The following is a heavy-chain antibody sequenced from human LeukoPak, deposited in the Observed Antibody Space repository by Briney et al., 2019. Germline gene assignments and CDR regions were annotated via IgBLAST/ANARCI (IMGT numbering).Heavy chain of an antibody. V-gene: IGHV1-18*01. Sequence: ASVKVSCKASGYTFTTYIISWVRQAPGQGLEWMGWISAYNGNTNYAQKLQGRLTMTTDTSTSTAYMELRSLRSDDTAVYYCAREFVAAAGPHFDSWGQGTPVTVSS. CDR1: GYTFTTYI. CDR3: AREFVAAAGPHFDS. J-gene: IGHJ4*02. D-gene: IGHD6-13*01. CDR2: ISAYNGNT.